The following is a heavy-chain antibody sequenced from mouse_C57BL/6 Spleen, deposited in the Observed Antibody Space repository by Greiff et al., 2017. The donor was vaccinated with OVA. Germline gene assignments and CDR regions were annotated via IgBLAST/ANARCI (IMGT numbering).Heavy chain of an antibody. J-gene: IGHJ4*01. V-gene: IGHV1-4*01. Sequence: VQLQQSGAELARPGASVKMSCKASGYTFTSYTMHWVKQRPGQGLEWIGYINPSSGYTKYNQKFKDKATLTADKSSSTAYMQLSSLTSEDSAVYYCARLYYSNYKGAMDYWGQGTSVTVSS. CDR1: GYTFTSYT. CDR2: INPSSGYT. CDR3: ARLYYSNYKGAMDY. D-gene: IGHD2-5*01.